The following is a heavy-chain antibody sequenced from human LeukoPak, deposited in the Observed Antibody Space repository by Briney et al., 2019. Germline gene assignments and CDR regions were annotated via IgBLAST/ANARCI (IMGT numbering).Heavy chain of an antibody. J-gene: IGHJ5*02. Sequence: SETLSLTCAVYGGSFSDYYWSWIRQPPGKGLEWIGYIYYSGSTNYNPSLKSRVTISVDTSKNQFSLKLSSVTAADTAVYYCARGGDYYGSGSYYAFDPWGQGTLVTVSS. V-gene: IGHV4-59*01. CDR2: IYYSGST. CDR1: GGSFSDYY. D-gene: IGHD3-10*01. CDR3: ARGGDYYGSGSYYAFDP.